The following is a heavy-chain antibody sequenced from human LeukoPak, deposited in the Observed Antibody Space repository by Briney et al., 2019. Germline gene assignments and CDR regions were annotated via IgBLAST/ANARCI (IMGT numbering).Heavy chain of an antibody. CDR2: INPNSGGT. CDR3: ARLGYCSSTSCGGYYYNMDF. CDR1: GYTFTGYY. D-gene: IGHD2-2*01. Sequence: ASVKVSCKASGYTFTGYYMHWVRQAPGQGLEWMGWINPNSGGTNYAQKFQGRVTMTRDTPISTAYMELSRLRSDDTAVYYCARLGYCSSTSCGGYYYNMDFGGKGTTVTVSS. V-gene: IGHV1-2*02. J-gene: IGHJ6*03.